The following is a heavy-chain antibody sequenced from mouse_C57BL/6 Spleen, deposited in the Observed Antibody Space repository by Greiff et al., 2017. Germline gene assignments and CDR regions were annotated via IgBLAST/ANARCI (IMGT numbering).Heavy chain of an antibody. CDR2: IDPETGGT. CDR3: TRSLTRTNAMDY. D-gene: IGHD2-12*01. CDR1: GYTFTDYE. Sequence: QVQLQQSGAELVRPGASVTLSCKASGYTFTDYEMHWVQQTPVHGLEWIGAIDPETGGTAYNQKFKGKAILTADKSSSTAYMELRSLTSEDSAVYYCTRSLTRTNAMDYWGQGTSVTVSS. V-gene: IGHV1-15*01. J-gene: IGHJ4*01.